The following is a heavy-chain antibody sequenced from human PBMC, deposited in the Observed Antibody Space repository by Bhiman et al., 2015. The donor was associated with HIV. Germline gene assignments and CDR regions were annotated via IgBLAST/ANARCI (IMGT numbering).Heavy chain of an antibody. V-gene: IGHV3-21*01. J-gene: IGHJ4*02. D-gene: IGHD5-24*01. Sequence: EVHLVESGGGLVQAGESLRLSCAASGFTFSTYSMIWVRQAPGKGLEWVSSISGSGSYIYYADSMKGRFNISRDNAKKSLYLQMTSLRPEDTAVYYCARGAPDGYTFVNYWGQGTLVTVSS. CDR3: ARGAPDGYTFVNY. CDR1: GFTFSTYS. CDR2: ISGSGSYI.